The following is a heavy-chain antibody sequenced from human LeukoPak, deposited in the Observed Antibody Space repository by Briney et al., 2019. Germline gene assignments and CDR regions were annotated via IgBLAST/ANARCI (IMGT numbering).Heavy chain of an antibody. V-gene: IGHV3-48*02. J-gene: IGHJ3*02. D-gene: IGHD6-13*01. CDR1: GFTFSGAW. CDR2: ISSSSSTI. CDR3: AREDIDRYIAAAGIKPPPNNAFDI. Sequence: PGGSLRLSCGGSGFTFSGAWFSWVRQAPGKGLEWVSYISSSSSTIYYADSVKGRFTISRDNAKNSLYLQMNSLRDEDTAVYYCAREDIDRYIAAAGIKPPPNNAFDIWGQGTMVTVSS.